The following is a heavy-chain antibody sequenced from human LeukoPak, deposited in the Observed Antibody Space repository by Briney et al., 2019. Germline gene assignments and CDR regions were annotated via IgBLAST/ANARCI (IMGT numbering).Heavy chain of an antibody. V-gene: IGHV4-59*01. D-gene: IGHD6-13*01. J-gene: IGHJ6*03. CDR1: GGSINSYY. Sequence: PSETLSLTCTVSGGSINSYYWSWIRQPPGKGLQWIGCIHYSGSTNYNPSLKSRVTISVDTSKNQFSLKLSSVTAADTAVYHCARAYIAADYYYMDVWGKGTTVTISS. CDR3: ARAYIAADYYYMDV. CDR2: IHYSGST.